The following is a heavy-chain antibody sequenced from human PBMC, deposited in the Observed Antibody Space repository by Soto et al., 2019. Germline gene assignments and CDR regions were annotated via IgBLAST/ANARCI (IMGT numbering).Heavy chain of an antibody. D-gene: IGHD2-15*01. CDR1: GFTFSNYA. V-gene: IGHV3-23*01. CDR3: AKGVLYCSGGSCYSSYYYYAMDV. Sequence: LRLSCAASGFTFSNYAMSWVRQAPGKGLEWVSAISGSGGNAYYADSVKGRFTISRDNSKNTLYLQMNSLRAEDTAVYYCAKGVLYCSGGSCYSSYYYYAMDVWGQGTTVTVSS. CDR2: ISGSGGNA. J-gene: IGHJ6*02.